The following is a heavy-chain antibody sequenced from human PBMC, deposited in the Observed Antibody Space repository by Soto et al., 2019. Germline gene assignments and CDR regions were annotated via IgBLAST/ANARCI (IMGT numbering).Heavy chain of an antibody. CDR2: ISNNGGST. CDR3: ARDRCTNGVCYAPSDY. V-gene: IGHV3-64*01. CDR1: GFTFSSYA. D-gene: IGHD2-8*01. J-gene: IGHJ4*02. Sequence: EVQLVESGGGLVQPGGSLRLSCAASGFTFSSYAMHWVRQAPGKGLEYVSAISNNGGSTFYANSVKGRFTISRDNSKNTVYLQMGRLRPEDMAVYYCARDRCTNGVCYAPSDYWGQGTLVTVSS.